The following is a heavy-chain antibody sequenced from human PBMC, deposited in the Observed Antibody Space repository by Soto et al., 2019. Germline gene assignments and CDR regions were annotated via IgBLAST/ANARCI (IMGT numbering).Heavy chain of an antibody. V-gene: IGHV4-30-4*01. CDR2: SYYSGTT. D-gene: IGHD3-3*01. J-gene: IGHJ4*02. CDR1: GGSISSGDYY. Sequence: QVHLQESGPGLVKPSQTLSLTCTVSGGSISSGDYYWSWIRQPPGKGLEWIGYSYYSGTTYSNPSLKSRVSISVDTSKNQFSLKLSSVTAADTAVYYCASGVAQYFFESWGQGTLVTVSS. CDR3: ASGVAQYFFES.